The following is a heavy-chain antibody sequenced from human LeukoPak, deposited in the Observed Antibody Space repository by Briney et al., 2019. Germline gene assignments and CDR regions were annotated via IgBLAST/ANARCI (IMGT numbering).Heavy chain of an antibody. Sequence: GGSVRLSCEASGFDFSNYYISWVRQAPGKGLEWLANINYDGTYTYYKDSVKGRLTLSREKAKNSVYLQMNSLRAEDTAVYYCTRDEGATVATYRFDFWGRGALVTVSS. CDR1: GFDFSNYY. CDR2: INYDGTYT. D-gene: IGHD4-23*01. V-gene: IGHV3-7*01. CDR3: TRDEGATVATYRFDF. J-gene: IGHJ4*02.